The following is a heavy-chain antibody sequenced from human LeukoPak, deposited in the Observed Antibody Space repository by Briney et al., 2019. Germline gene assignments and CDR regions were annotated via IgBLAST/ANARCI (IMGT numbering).Heavy chain of an antibody. J-gene: IGHJ4*02. D-gene: IGHD6-13*01. CDR2: IYYSGST. CDR3: ARDPGYSSSWEPFDY. V-gene: IGHV4-59*12. CDR1: GGPIKNYY. Sequence: PSETLSLTCSVSGGPIKNYYWNWIRQSPGLGLEWIGYIYYSGSTSYNPSLKSRVTMSVDTSKNQFSLKLSSVTAADTAVYYCARDPGYSSSWEPFDYWGQGTLVTVSS.